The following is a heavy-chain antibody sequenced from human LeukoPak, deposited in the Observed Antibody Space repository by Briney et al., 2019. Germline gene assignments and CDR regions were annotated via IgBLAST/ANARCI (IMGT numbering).Heavy chain of an antibody. CDR2: IYYSGNT. V-gene: IGHV4-39*01. D-gene: IGHD1-26*01. CDR1: GGSFSSGTYY. CDR3: ARRSGSYGVHYGMDV. J-gene: IGHJ6*02. Sequence: PPETPSLTCSVSGGSFSSGTYYWGWIRQPPGKGLEWIGSIYYSGNTYYNPSLKSRVTISVDTSKNQFSLKLSSVTAADTAVYYCARRSGSYGVHYGMDVWGLGTTVTVSS.